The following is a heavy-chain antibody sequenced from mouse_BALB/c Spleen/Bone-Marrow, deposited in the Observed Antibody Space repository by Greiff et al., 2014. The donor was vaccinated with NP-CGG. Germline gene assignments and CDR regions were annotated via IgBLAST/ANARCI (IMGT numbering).Heavy chain of an antibody. CDR1: DFNIKDAY. CDR3: AVYYYGRSSFAY. J-gene: IGHJ3*01. V-gene: IGHV14-3*02. CDR2: IDPANVNT. D-gene: IGHD1-1*01. Sequence: VQLQQSGAELVKPGASVKLSCTASDFNIKDAYMHWVKQRPEQGLEWIGRIDPANVNTKYDTKFQGKATITADTSSNTAYLLLSSLTSEDTAFYYCAVYYYGRSSFAYWGQGTLVTVSA.